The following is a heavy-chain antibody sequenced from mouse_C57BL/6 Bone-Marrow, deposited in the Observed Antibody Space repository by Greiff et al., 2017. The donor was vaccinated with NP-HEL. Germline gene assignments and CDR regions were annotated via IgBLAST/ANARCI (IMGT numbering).Heavy chain of an antibody. CDR3: ARGDY. J-gene: IGHJ2*01. CDR1: GYTFTSYG. V-gene: IGHV1-81*01. Sequence: QVQLQQSGAELARPGASVKLSCKASGYTFTSYGISWVKQRTGQGLEWIGEIYHRSGNTYYNEKFKGKATLTADKSSSTAYMELRSLTSEDSAVYFCARGDYWGQGTTLTVSS. CDR2: IYHRSGNT.